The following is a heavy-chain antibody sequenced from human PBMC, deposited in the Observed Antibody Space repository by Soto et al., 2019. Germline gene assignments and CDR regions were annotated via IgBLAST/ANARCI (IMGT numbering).Heavy chain of an antibody. CDR1: GGTFSSYA. D-gene: IGHD6-13*01. J-gene: IGHJ6*02. CDR3: ARGGYSSTWSNLLDRSGLDV. CDR2: IVPLFRTT. V-gene: IGHV1-69*06. Sequence: QVQLVQSGAEAKKPGSSVKVSCKTSGGTFSSYAISWVRQAPGQGLEWMGGIVPLFRTTNYAKKFQGRGTITADTSTYTLYMELSGRRSRDTAVYYCARGGYSSTWSNLLDRSGLDVWGQGTTVTVSS.